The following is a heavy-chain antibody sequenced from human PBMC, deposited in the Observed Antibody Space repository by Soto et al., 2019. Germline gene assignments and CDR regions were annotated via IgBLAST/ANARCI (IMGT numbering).Heavy chain of an antibody. CDR2: IDWDDDK. J-gene: IGHJ4*02. CDR3: ARVREDDGSSWKGFEY. CDR1: GFSLSTSGMC. V-gene: IGHV2-70*01. D-gene: IGHD6-13*01. Sequence: SGPTLVNPTQTLTLTCTFSGFSLSTSGMCVSWIRQPPGKALEWLALIDWDDDKYYNTSLKTRLTISKDTSKNQVFLTMTNMDPVDTATYYCARVREDDGSSWKGFEYWGQGTPVAVVS.